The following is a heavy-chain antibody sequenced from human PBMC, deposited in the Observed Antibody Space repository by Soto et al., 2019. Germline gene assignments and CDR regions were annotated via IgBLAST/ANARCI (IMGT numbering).Heavy chain of an antibody. V-gene: IGHV3-64D*08. J-gene: IGHJ4*02. Sequence: PGGSLRLSCSASGFTFSSYAMHWVRQAPGKGLEYVSAISSNGGSTYYADSVKGRFTISSDNSKNTLYLQMSSLRAEDTAVYYCAQDIVATMDYWGQGTLVTVSS. CDR1: GFTFSSYA. D-gene: IGHD5-12*01. CDR3: AQDIVATMDY. CDR2: ISSNGGST.